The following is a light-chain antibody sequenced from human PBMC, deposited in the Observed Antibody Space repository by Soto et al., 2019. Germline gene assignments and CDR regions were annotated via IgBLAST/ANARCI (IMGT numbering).Light chain of an antibody. CDR3: SSYAGSNNLV. CDR2: EVS. CDR1: SSDVGGYNS. J-gene: IGLJ2*01. V-gene: IGLV2-8*01. Sequence: QSVLTQPPSASGSPGQSVTISCTGTSSDVGGYNSVSWYQQHPGKVPRLMIYEVSKRPSGVPDRFSGSKSVNTASLTVSGLQAEDEADYYCSSYAGSNNLVFGGGTKLTVL.